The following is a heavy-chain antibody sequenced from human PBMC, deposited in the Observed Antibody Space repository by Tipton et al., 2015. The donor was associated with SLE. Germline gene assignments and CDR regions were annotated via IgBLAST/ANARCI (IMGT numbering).Heavy chain of an antibody. CDR2: IYYNGGT. CDR3: ARLSGNYYFYMDV. Sequence: TLSLTCTVSGGSINSGVFYWGWVRQNPGKSPEWIGYIYYNGGTSYNPSLKGRLSISLDTSKNSFSLKLNSVSAADTAVYYCARLSGNYYFYMDVWGRGTSVSVS. V-gene: IGHV4-31*03. D-gene: IGHD1-14*01. CDR1: GGSINSGVFY. J-gene: IGHJ6*03.